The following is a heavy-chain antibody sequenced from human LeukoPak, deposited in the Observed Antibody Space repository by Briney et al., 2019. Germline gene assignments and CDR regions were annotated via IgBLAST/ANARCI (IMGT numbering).Heavy chain of an antibody. Sequence: GGSLRLSCAASGFTFSSYAMSWVRQAPGKGLEWVSAISGSGGSTYYADSVKGRFTISRDNSKNTLYLQVNSLRAEDTAVYYCAKDSRWYYYEFDYWGQGTLVTVSS. CDR1: GFTFSSYA. CDR2: ISGSGGST. D-gene: IGHD3-22*01. CDR3: AKDSRWYYYEFDY. V-gene: IGHV3-23*01. J-gene: IGHJ4*02.